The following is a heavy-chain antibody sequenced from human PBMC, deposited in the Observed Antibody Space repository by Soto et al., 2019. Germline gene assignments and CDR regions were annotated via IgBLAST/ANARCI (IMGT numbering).Heavy chain of an antibody. D-gene: IGHD4-17*01. CDR2: VIPTLGTA. CDR1: GGPFNNHA. Sequence: SLKVSCKTSGGPFNNHAINWVRQAPGQGLEWVGLVIPTLGTADYAQKFQGRVTMTADEVTNTAYMELSSLRSDDTGVYYCASDYGEIDAFDIWGQGTSVTVSS. CDR3: ASDYGEIDAFDI. J-gene: IGHJ3*02. V-gene: IGHV1-69*11.